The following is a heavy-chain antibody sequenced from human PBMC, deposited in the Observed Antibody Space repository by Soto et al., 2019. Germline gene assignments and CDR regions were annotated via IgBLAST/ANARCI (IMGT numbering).Heavy chain of an antibody. Sequence: QMQLVQSGPEVKKPGTSVKVSCKASGFTFTSSAVQWVRQARGQRLEWIGWIVVGSGNTNYAQKFQERVTITRDMSTSTAYMELSSLRSEDTAVYYCAAPSQGAAGTPLWAFDIWGQGTMVTVSS. J-gene: IGHJ3*02. V-gene: IGHV1-58*01. CDR3: AAPSQGAAGTPLWAFDI. D-gene: IGHD6-13*01. CDR1: GFTFTSSA. CDR2: IVVGSGNT.